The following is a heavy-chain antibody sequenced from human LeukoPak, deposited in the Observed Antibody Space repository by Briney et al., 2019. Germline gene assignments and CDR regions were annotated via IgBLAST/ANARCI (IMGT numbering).Heavy chain of an antibody. CDR2: IWYDGSSQ. CDR1: GFXFRSYG. D-gene: IGHD5-24*01. V-gene: IGHV3-33*01. J-gene: IGHJ2*01. CDR3: ARIRDGYNWYFDL. Sequence: GGSLRLSCAASGFXFRSYGMHWVRQAPGKGLEWVAVIWYDGSSQFYADSVKGRFTISRDNSKNTLYLQMNNLRAEDTAVYYCARIRDGYNWYFDLWGRGTLVTVSP.